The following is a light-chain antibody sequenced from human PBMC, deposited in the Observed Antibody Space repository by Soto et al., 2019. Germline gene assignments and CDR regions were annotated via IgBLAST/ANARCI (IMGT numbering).Light chain of an antibody. CDR3: QQYNNWPIT. CDR1: QSVNVL. CDR2: RAS. V-gene: IGKV3-15*01. J-gene: IGKJ5*01. Sequence: EVVLTQSPATLSVSPGEGATLSCRASQSVNVLLAWYQQKPGQAPRLLIYRASTGATGVPARFSGSGSETEFTLTISNLQSEDFALYYCQQYNNWPITFGQGSRLEIK.